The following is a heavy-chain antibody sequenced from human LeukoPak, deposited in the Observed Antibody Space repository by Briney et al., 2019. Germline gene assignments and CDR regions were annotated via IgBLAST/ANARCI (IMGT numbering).Heavy chain of an antibody. CDR1: AATFSIYT. D-gene: IGHD3-10*01. V-gene: IGHV1-69*02. CDR2: IITILGIA. Sequence: GASVTLSCNASAATFSIYTNSWVRQPPGPGLEWVGRIITILGIANYSQKFQGRVTITADKSTSTAYMELSSLRSEDTAVYYCARASTGRRYGSGSYLGFWGQGTLVTVSS. J-gene: IGHJ4*02. CDR3: ARASTGRRYGSGSYLGF.